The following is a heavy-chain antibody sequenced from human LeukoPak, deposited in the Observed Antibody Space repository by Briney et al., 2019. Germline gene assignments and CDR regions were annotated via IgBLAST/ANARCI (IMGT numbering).Heavy chain of an antibody. J-gene: IGHJ5*02. D-gene: IGHD3-22*01. CDR2: ISYDGSNK. V-gene: IGHV3-30*04. CDR1: GFTFSSYA. CDR3: ARHNLLPPLLKLLRKPGWFDP. Sequence: QTGGSLRLSCAASGFTFSSYAMHWVRQAPGKGLEWVAVISYDGSNKYYADSVKGRFTISRDNSKNTLYLQMNSLRAEDTAVYYCARHNLLPPLLKLLRKPGWFDPWGQGTLVTVSS.